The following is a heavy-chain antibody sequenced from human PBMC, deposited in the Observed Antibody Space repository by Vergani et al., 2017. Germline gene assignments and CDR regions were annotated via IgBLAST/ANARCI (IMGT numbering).Heavy chain of an antibody. CDR2: IYYSGRT. Sequence: QLQLQESGPGLVKPSATLSLTCSVSGASIRSSNYYWGWIRQPPGKGLEWIASIYYSGRTYYNPSLKSRVTISVVTSKNQFSLKLSSVTAADTAVYFCARHSTVEWLVKLGWIDPWGQGILVTVSS. D-gene: IGHD6-19*01. CDR1: GASIRSSNYY. J-gene: IGHJ5*02. V-gene: IGHV4-39*01. CDR3: ARHSTVEWLVKLGWIDP.